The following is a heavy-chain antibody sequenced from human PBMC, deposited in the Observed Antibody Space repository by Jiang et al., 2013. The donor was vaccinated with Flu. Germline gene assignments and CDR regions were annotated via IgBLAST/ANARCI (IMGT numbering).Heavy chain of an antibody. CDR2: INHSGST. D-gene: IGHD5-18*01. CDR3: ARGIGTGYSYGRGWFDP. CDR1: AGSFSGYY. Sequence: LLKPSETLSLTCAVYAGSFSGYYWSWIRQPPGKGLEWIGEINHSGSTNYNPSLKSRVTISVDTSKSQFSLKLSSVTAADTAVYYCARGIGTGYSYGRGWFDPWGRGTLVTVSS. J-gene: IGHJ5*02. V-gene: IGHV4-34*01.